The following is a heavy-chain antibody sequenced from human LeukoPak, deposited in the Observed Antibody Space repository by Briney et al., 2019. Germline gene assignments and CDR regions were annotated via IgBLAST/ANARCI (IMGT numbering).Heavy chain of an antibody. D-gene: IGHD4-23*01. V-gene: IGHV3-30-3*01. J-gene: IGHJ4*02. CDR1: GFSFSNYW. CDR2: ISYDGSNK. Sequence: GSLRLSCTASGFSFSNYWMSWVRQAPGKGLEWVAVISYDGSNKYYADSVKGRFTISRDNSKNTLYLQMNSLRAEDTAVYYCARATTVVTLDYWGQGTLVTVSS. CDR3: ARATTVVTLDY.